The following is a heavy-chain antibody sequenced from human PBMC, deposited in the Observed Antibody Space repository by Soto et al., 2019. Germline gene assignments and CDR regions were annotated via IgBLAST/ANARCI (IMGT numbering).Heavy chain of an antibody. V-gene: IGHV1-69*13. CDR3: ARDLRDEIAAAGTPRGMDV. Sequence: SVKVSCKASGGTFSSYAISWVRQAPGQGLEWMGGIIPIFGTANYAQKFQGRVTITADESTSTAYMELSSLRSEGTAVYYCARDLRDEIAAAGTPRGMDVWGQGTTVTVSS. J-gene: IGHJ6*02. CDR2: IIPIFGTA. D-gene: IGHD6-13*01. CDR1: GGTFSSYA.